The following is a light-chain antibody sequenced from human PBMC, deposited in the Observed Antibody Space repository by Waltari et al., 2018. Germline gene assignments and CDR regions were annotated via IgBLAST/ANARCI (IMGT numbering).Light chain of an antibody. CDR3: QSYDTSLTVV. Sequence: QSVLTQPPSVSGAPGQRVTISCTGSGPNIGAGNAVHWYHQVPRTAPKLLIYGSTSRPLGVPDRFFGSTSGTSASLTITGLQAEDEGDYYCQSYDTSLTVVFGGGTKLTVL. V-gene: IGLV1-40*01. CDR2: GST. J-gene: IGLJ3*02. CDR1: GPNIGAGNA.